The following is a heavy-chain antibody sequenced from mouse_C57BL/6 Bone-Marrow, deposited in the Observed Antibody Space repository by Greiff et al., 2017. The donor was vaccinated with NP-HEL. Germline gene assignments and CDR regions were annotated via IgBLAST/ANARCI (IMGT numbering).Heavy chain of an antibody. V-gene: IGHV1-42*01. Sequence: VQLKESGPELVKPGASVKLSCKASGYSFTGYYMNWVKQSPEKSLEWIGEINPSTGGTTYNQKFKAKVTLTVDKSTSTAYMPLKSLTSEDSAVYYCARLRRGYFDDWGTGTTVTVSS. D-gene: IGHD1-1*01. CDR3: ARLRRGYFDD. J-gene: IGHJ1*03. CDR1: GYSFTGYY. CDR2: INPSTGGT.